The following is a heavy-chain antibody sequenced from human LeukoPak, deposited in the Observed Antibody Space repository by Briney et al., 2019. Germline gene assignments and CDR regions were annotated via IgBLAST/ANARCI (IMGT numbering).Heavy chain of an antibody. D-gene: IGHD2-21*02. V-gene: IGHV1-69*06. CDR2: IIPIFGTA. CDR3: ARDFSRDGRGY. J-gene: IGHJ4*02. Sequence: GASVKVSCKASGGTFSSYAISWVRQAPGQGLEWMGGIIPIFGTANYAQKFQGRVTITADKSTSTAYMELSSLRSDDTAVYYCARDFSRDGRGYWGQGTLVTVSS. CDR1: GGTFSSYA.